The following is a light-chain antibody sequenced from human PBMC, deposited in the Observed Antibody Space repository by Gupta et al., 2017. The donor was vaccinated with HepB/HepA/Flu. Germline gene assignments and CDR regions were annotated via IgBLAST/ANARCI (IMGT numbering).Light chain of an antibody. CDR2: DVS. CDR1: RSDVGGYNY. J-gene: IGLJ2*01. V-gene: IGLV2-14*03. Sequence: QSALTQPASVSGSPGQSITISCTGTRSDVGGYNYVSWYQQHPGKAPKLMIYDVSNRPSGVSNRFSGSKSGNTASLTISGLQAEDEADYYCSSYTSSSTLGVVFGGGTKLTVL. CDR3: SSYTSSSTLGVV.